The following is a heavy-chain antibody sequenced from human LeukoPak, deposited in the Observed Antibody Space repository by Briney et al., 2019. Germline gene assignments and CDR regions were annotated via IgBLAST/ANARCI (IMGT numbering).Heavy chain of an antibody. D-gene: IGHD3-16*01. V-gene: IGHV4-39*07. Sequence: SETLSLTCTVSGGSISSSSYYWGWIRQPPGKGLEWIGSIYYSGNTYYNPSLKSRVTISVDTSKNQFSLKLSSVTAADTAVYYCARDLRAAYWGQGTLVTVSS. J-gene: IGHJ4*02. CDR1: GGSISSSSYY. CDR3: ARDLRAAY. CDR2: IYYSGNT.